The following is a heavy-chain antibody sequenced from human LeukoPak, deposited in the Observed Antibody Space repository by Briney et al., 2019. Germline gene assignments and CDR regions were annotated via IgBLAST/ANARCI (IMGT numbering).Heavy chain of an antibody. V-gene: IGHV3-48*03. Sequence: GGSLRLSCAASGFTFSNFEMNWVRQGPGKGLEWISYISTSGASTYYADSVKGRFTVSRDNAKNSMYLRMDTLRAEDTAVYYCARERGYNYGYSGYYDQWGQGILVTVSS. J-gene: IGHJ4*02. CDR3: ARERGYNYGYSGYYDQ. CDR2: ISTSGAST. D-gene: IGHD5-18*01. CDR1: GFTFSNFE.